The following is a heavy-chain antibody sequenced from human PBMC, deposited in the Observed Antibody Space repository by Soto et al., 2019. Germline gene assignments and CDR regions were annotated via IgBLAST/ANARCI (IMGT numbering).Heavy chain of an antibody. CDR3: ARLHYYYDSSGYQGYYFDY. CDR1: GFTVRSNY. D-gene: IGHD3-22*01. Sequence: EVQLVESGGGLIQPGGSLRLSCAASGFTVRSNYMSWVRQALGKGLEWVSVTYSGGSTYYADSVKGRFTISRDNSKNTLYLQRNSLRAEDTAVYYCARLHYYYDSSGYQGYYFDYWGQGTLVTVSS. V-gene: IGHV3-53*01. J-gene: IGHJ4*02. CDR2: TYSGGST.